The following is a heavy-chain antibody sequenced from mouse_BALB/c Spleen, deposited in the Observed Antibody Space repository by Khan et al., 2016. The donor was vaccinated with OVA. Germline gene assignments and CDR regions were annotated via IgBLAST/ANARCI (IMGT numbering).Heavy chain of an antibody. D-gene: IGHD1-1*01. V-gene: IGHV2-9*02. J-gene: IGHJ3*01. CDR3: ARYRPTPYVWFAY. CDR2: IWAGGHT. Sequence: VQLQESGPGLVAPSQSLSITCTVSGFSLTTYGVHWVRQPPGKGLEWLGIIWAGGHTNYNSALMSRLNITKDNSKSQVFLKMNSLQTDDTSMYYCARYRPTPYVWFAYWGQGTLVTVSA. CDR1: GFSLTTYG.